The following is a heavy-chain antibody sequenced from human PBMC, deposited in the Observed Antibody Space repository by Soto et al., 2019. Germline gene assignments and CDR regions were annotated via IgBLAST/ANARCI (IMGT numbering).Heavy chain of an antibody. V-gene: IGHV3-23*01. Sequence: EVQLLESGGGLVQPGGSLRLSCAASGFTFSSYAMSWVRQAPGKGLEWVSAISGSGGSTYYADSVKGRFTISRDNSKNTLYLQVNSLRAEDTAVYYCAKASGGGLVGDYWGQGTLVTVSS. CDR1: GFTFSSYA. J-gene: IGHJ4*02. D-gene: IGHD2-15*01. CDR3: AKASGGGLVGDY. CDR2: ISGSGGST.